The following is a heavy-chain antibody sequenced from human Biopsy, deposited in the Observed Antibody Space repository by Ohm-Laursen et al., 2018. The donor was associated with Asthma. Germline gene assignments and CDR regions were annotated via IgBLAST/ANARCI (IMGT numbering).Heavy chain of an antibody. CDR3: ARTYYDFLTGQVNDVFAI. CDR1: GYTFINYA. V-gene: IGHV1-3*01. CDR2: INAGNGNT. J-gene: IGHJ3*02. D-gene: IGHD3-9*01. Sequence: ASVKVSCKASGYTFINYAIHWVRQAPGQRIEWMGWINAGNGNTKYSQKFQGRVTITRDTSASTAYMDLSSLRSEDTAVYYCARTYYDFLTGQVNDVFAIWGQGTMVTVSS.